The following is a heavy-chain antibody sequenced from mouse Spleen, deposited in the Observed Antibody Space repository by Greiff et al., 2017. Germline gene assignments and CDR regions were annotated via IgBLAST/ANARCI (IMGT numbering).Heavy chain of an antibody. CDR2: IYPGSGST. D-gene: IGHD1-1*01. CDR1: GYTFTSYW. CDR3: AREGITTVVATDY. Sequence: VQLQQPGAELVKPGASVKLSCKASGYTFTSYWMHWVKQRPGRGLEWIGDIYPGSGSTNYNEKFKSKATLTVDTSSSTAYMQLSSLTSEDSAVYYCAREGITTVVATDYWGQGTTLTVSS. V-gene: IGHV1-55*01. J-gene: IGHJ2*01.